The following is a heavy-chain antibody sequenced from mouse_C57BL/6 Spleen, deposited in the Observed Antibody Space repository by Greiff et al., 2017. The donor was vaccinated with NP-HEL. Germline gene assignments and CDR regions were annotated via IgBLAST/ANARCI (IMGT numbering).Heavy chain of an antibody. CDR1: GYTFTSYW. CDR3: ARSATTVTPFAY. J-gene: IGHJ3*01. D-gene: IGHD2-1*01. CDR2: IHPNSGST. Sequence: VKLMESGAELVKPGASVKLSCKASGYTFTSYWMHWVKQRPGQGLEWIGMIHPNSGSTNYNEKFKSKATLTVDKSSSTAYMQLSSLTSEDSAVYYCARSATTVTPFAYWGQGTLVTVSA. V-gene: IGHV1-64*01.